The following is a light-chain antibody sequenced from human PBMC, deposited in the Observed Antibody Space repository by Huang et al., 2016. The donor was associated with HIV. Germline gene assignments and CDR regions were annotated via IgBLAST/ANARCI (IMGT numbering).Light chain of an antibody. CDR3: QQYDNLPYT. CDR1: QDISNY. V-gene: IGKV1-33*01. J-gene: IGKJ2*01. Sequence: DIQMTQSPSSLSASVGDRVTINCQASQDISNYLNWYHQKPGKVPKLLIYDASNLETGVPSRFSGSGSGTDFTLTISSLQPEDIATYYCQQYDNLPYTVGQGTKLEIK. CDR2: DAS.